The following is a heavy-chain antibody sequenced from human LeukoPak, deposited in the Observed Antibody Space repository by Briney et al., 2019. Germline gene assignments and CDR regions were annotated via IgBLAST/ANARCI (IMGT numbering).Heavy chain of an antibody. Sequence: ASETLSLTCTVSGGSISSGGYYWSWIRQPPGKGLEWIGYIYHSGSTYYNPSLKSRVTISVDRSKNQFSLKLSSVTAADTAVYYCASGNYSSSVDYWGQGTLVTVSS. V-gene: IGHV4-30-2*01. CDR2: IYHSGST. CDR3: ASGNYSSSVDY. D-gene: IGHD6-6*01. CDR1: GGSISSGGYY. J-gene: IGHJ4*02.